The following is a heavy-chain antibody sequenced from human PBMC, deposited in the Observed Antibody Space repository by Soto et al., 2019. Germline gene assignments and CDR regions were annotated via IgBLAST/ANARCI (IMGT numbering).Heavy chain of an antibody. D-gene: IGHD6-6*01. Sequence: PGESLKISCKGSGYSFTSYCIGWVRQMPGKGLEWMGIIYPGDSDTRYSPSFQGQVTISADKSISTAYLQWSSLKASDTAMYYCARHDISYSSSRGFYYGMDVWGQGTTVTVSS. CDR2: IYPGDSDT. CDR1: GYSFTSYC. CDR3: ARHDISYSSSRGFYYGMDV. J-gene: IGHJ6*02. V-gene: IGHV5-51*01.